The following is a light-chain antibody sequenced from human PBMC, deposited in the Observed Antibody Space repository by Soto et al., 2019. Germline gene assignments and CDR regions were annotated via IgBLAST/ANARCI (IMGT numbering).Light chain of an antibody. J-gene: IGLJ2*01. Sequence: QSVLTQPPSASGTPGQRVTISCSGSSSNIGSNTVNWYQQLPGTAPKLLIYSNNQWPSGVPDRFSGSKSGTSASLAISGLQSEDEADYYCAAWDDSLNGGVFGGGTKVTVL. CDR2: SNN. V-gene: IGLV1-44*01. CDR3: AAWDDSLNGGV. CDR1: SSNIGSNT.